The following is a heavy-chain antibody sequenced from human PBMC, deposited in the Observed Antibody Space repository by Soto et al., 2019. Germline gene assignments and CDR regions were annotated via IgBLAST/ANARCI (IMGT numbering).Heavy chain of an antibody. V-gene: IGHV3-7*05. CDR1: GFTSSSYC. D-gene: IGHD2-2*01. CDR2: IKQDGSEI. J-gene: IGHJ4*02. CDR3: AKSLSAIPGDS. Sequence: GSLRLSCEASGFTSSSYCISWVHQGPGKGPEWVANIKQDGSEIYYVDSVKGRFTISRDNAKSSLYLQMTSLRAEDTAVYHCAKSLSAIPGDSWGQGTLVTVSS.